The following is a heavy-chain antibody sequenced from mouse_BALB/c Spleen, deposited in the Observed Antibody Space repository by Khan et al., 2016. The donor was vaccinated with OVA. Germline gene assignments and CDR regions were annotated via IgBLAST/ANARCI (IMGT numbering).Heavy chain of an antibody. CDR3: ARKSTRASY. CDR1: GYTFTSYT. CDR2: INPSSGYT. Sequence: QMQLEESGAELVKPGASVKMSCKASGYTFTSYTMHWVKQRPGQGPEWIGYINPSSGYTKYNQKFKDKATLPADKSSSTAYMQLSSLTSEDSAVYYCARKSTRASYWGQGTTLTVSS. V-gene: IGHV1-4*01. J-gene: IGHJ2*01. D-gene: IGHD3-1*01.